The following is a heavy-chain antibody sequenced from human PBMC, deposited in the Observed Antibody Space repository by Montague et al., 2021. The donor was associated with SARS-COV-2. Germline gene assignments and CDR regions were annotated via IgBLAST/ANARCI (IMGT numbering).Heavy chain of an antibody. J-gene: IGHJ4*02. CDR2: NYHTGST. CDR1: GDSISTDNW. D-gene: IGHD3-10*01. CDR3: ARKGSGGSDLAC. Sequence: SETLSLTCVVFGDSISTDNWWTWVRLPPGKGLEWVGENYHTGSTKYKPSLKSRASMLVDKSWNQFYLRLTSVTAADTAIYYCARKGSGGSDLACWGQGTLVTVSS. V-gene: IGHV4-4*02.